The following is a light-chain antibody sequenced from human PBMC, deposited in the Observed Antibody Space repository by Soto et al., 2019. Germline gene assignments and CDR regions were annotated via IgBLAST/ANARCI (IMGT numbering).Light chain of an antibody. CDR3: QQGFSTPWT. Sequence: DIQMTQSPSSLSASVGDRVTITCQASQDIGKRLNWYQQKPGKAPKVLIYDASYLETGVPSRFSGRGSGTDFTFTISSLQPEDIATYSCQQGFSTPWTFGQGTKVDIK. CDR2: DAS. V-gene: IGKV1-33*01. CDR1: QDIGKR. J-gene: IGKJ1*01.